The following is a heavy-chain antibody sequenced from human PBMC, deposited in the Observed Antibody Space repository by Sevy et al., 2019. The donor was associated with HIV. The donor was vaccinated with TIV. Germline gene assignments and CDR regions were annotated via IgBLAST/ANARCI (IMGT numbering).Heavy chain of an antibody. D-gene: IGHD6-13*01. Sequence: GGSLRLSCAVSGFTFSRAWLSWVRQAPGKGLEWVGRIKSKTDGGTTDYAAAAKGRFTISRDDSKNTLFLQMNSLKTEDTAVYYCTTGGSIWANYWGQGTLVTVSS. CDR2: IKSKTDGGTT. V-gene: IGHV3-15*01. J-gene: IGHJ4*02. CDR3: TTGGSIWANY. CDR1: GFTFSRAW.